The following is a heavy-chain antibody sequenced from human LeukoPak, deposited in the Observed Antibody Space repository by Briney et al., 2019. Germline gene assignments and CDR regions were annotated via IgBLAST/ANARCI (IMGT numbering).Heavy chain of an antibody. V-gene: IGHV4-59*08. Sequence: SETLSLTCTVSGGSISSHYWSWIRQPPGKGLEWIGYIDYNGSTYYKSSLKSRVTISRDPSKNQFSLKVTSVTAADTAVYFCARLQWSYVRYGMDVWGQGTTVTVSS. CDR1: GGSISSHY. CDR3: ARLQWSYVRYGMDV. CDR2: IDYNGST. J-gene: IGHJ6*02. D-gene: IGHD2-15*01.